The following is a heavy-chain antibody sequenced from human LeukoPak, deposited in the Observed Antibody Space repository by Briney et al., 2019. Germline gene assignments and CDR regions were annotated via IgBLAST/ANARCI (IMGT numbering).Heavy chain of an antibody. D-gene: IGHD3-3*01. V-gene: IGHV4-34*01. CDR1: GGSISSYY. Sequence: PSETLSLTCTVSGGSISSYYWSWVRQPPGKGLEWIGEINHSGSTNYNPSLKSRVTISVDTSKNQFSLKLSSVTAADTAVYYCARGRKYYDFWSGYYNFDYWGQGTLVTVSS. CDR3: ARGRKYYDFWSGYYNFDY. J-gene: IGHJ4*02. CDR2: INHSGST.